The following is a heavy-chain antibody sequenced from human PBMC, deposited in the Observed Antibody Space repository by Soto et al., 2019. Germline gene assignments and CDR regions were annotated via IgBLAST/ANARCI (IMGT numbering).Heavy chain of an antibody. CDR2: IYYSGST. CDR1: GGSISSDKYY. D-gene: IGHD3-22*01. V-gene: IGHV4-30-4*01. J-gene: IGHJ4*02. Sequence: QVQLQESGPGLVKPSQTLSLTCSVSGGSISSDKYYWSWVRQPPGKGLEWIGYIYYSGSTYYNPSLTSRLTISVDTSKNQFSLKLSSVTAADTDVYYCARYYFDSSGPSAALDYWGQGTLVTVSS. CDR3: ARYYFDSSGPSAALDY.